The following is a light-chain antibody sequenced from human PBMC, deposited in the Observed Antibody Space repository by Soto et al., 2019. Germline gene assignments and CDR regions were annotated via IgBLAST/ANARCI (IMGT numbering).Light chain of an antibody. Sequence: HSVLTHPASGSGAPGQSITISCTETSSDVGSYNLVSWYQQHPGKAPKLMIYEGSKRPSGVSNRFSGSKSGNTASLTISGLQAEDEADYYCSSYASSTTPYVFGTGTKVTVL. V-gene: IGLV2-14*02. CDR3: SSYASSTTPYV. CDR2: EGS. J-gene: IGLJ1*01. CDR1: SSDVGSYNL.